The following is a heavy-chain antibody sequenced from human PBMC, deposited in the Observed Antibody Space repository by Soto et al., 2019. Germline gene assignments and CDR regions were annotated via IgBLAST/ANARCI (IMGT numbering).Heavy chain of an antibody. Sequence: PGESLKISCEASGYSFTNYWIAWVRQMPGKGLEWMGSIYPGDSDTRYSPSYQGQVTISADKSISTAYLQWSSLKASDTAMYFCARREYQLPYNWFDPWGQGTLVTVS. J-gene: IGHJ5*02. D-gene: IGHD2-2*01. V-gene: IGHV5-51*01. CDR3: ARREYQLPYNWFDP. CDR2: IYPGDSDT. CDR1: GYSFTNYW.